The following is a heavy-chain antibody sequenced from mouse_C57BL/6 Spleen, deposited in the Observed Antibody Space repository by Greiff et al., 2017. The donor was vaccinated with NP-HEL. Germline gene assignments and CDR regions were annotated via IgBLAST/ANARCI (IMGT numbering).Heavy chain of an antibody. CDR1: GFTFSSYT. CDR3: ARQGGSSYFDY. Sequence: DVHLVESGGGLVKPGGSLKLSCAASGFTFSSYTMSWVRQTPEKRLEWVATISGGGGNTYYPDSVKGRFTISRDNAKNTLYLQMSSLRSEDTAVYYCARQGGSSYFDYWGQGTTLTVSS. J-gene: IGHJ2*01. CDR2: ISGGGGNT. V-gene: IGHV5-9*04. D-gene: IGHD1-1*01.